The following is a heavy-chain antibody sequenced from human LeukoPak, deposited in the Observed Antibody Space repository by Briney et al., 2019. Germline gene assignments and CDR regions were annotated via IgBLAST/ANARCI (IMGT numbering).Heavy chain of an antibody. CDR1: VGSFSGYY. D-gene: IGHD5-12*01. V-gene: IGHV4-34*01. Sequence: KPSETLSLTCALYVGSFSGYYWSWIRQPPGKGLEWIGEINHSGSTNYNPSLKSRVTISVDTSKNQFSLKLSSVTAADTAVYYCARMGGYGRWLRPGAVGYWGQGTLVTVSS. CDR3: ARMGGYGRWLRPGAVGY. CDR2: INHSGST. J-gene: IGHJ4*02.